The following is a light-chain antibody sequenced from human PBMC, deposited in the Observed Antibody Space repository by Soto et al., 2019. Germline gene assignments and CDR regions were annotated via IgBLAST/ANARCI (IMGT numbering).Light chain of an antibody. Sequence: EIVLTQSPGTLSLSPGERATLSCRASQSVTRSYLAWWQQKPGQAPRLLIYGASSRATGIPDRFSGSGSGTDFTLTISRREPDDFAVYFCQQYGSSPTTCGQGTKGEIK. CDR3: QQYGSSPTT. CDR2: GAS. J-gene: IGKJ1*01. V-gene: IGKV3-20*01. CDR1: QSVTRSY.